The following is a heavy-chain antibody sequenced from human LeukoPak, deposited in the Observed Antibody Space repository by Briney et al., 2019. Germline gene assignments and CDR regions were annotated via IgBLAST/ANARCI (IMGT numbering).Heavy chain of an antibody. V-gene: IGHV3-30*18. CDR3: AKRPSDYGDYVSYFDY. D-gene: IGHD4-17*01. J-gene: IGHJ4*02. CDR2: ISDDGRSK. CDR1: GFSFISYG. Sequence: GGSLRLSCAASGFSFISYGMHWVRQAPGKGLEWVGVISDDGRSKDYADSVKGRFTISRDNSKDTLYLQMNSLRDEDTAVYYCAKRPSDYGDYVSYFDYWGQGTLVTVSP.